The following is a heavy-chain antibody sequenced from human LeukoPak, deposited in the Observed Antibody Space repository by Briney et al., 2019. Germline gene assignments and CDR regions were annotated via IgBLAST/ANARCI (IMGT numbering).Heavy chain of an antibody. CDR3: VRWGGYYDSSGPRVGYYYMDV. CDR2: INPNSGGT. CDR1: GYTFTDYY. V-gene: IGHV1-2*02. J-gene: IGHJ6*03. D-gene: IGHD3-22*01. Sequence: ASVKVSCKASGYTFTDYYMHWVRQAPGQGLEWMGWINPNSGGTSYAQEFQGRVTMTRDTSISTAYMELSRLRSDDTAVYYCVRWGGYYDSSGPRVGYYYMDVWGKGTTVTVSS.